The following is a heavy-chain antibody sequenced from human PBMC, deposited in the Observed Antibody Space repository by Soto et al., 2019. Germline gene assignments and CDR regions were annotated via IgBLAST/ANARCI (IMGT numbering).Heavy chain of an antibody. D-gene: IGHD5-12*01. V-gene: IGHV3-9*01. CDR1: GFTFDDYA. Sequence: PGGSLRLSCAASGFTFDDYAMHWVRQAPGKGLEWVSGISWNSGSIGYADSVKGRFTISRDNAKNSLYLQMNSLRAEDTALYYCAKDIVATIGLVDYWGQGTLVTVSS. CDR3: AKDIVATIGLVDY. CDR2: ISWNSGSI. J-gene: IGHJ4*02.